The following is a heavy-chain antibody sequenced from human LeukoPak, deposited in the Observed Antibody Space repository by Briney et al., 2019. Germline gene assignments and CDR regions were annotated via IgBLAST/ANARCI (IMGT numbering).Heavy chain of an antibody. CDR2: IYWNDDK. CDR3: AHSVGIVVVPAVLDAFDI. V-gene: IGHV2-5*01. CDR1: AFSLSTSGVG. Sequence: SGPTLVKPTQTLTLTCTFSAFSLSTSGVGVGWIRQPPGKALEWLALIYWNDDKRYSPSLKSRLTITKDTSKNQVVLTMTNMDPVDTATYYCAHSVGIVVVPAVLDAFDIWGQGTMVTVSS. J-gene: IGHJ3*02. D-gene: IGHD2-2*01.